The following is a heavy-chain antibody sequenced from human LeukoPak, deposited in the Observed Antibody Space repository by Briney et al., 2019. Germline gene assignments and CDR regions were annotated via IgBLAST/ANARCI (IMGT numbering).Heavy chain of an antibody. D-gene: IGHD2-2*01. CDR1: GFTFSNYW. Sequence: GGSLRLSCVASGFTFSNYWMHWVRQPPGKGLVWVSRIYVDGRTTNYADSVKGRFTISRDNAKNTVYLEMNSLSVEDTAVYCCAKDGRYCITNTCYQYFDSWGQGALVTVSS. J-gene: IGHJ4*02. V-gene: IGHV3-74*01. CDR2: IYVDGRTT. CDR3: AKDGRYCITNTCYQYFDS.